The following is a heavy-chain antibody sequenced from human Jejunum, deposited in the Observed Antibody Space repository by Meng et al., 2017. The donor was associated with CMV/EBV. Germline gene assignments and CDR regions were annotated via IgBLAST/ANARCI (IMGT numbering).Heavy chain of an antibody. CDR3: ARGSIFVSFDS. J-gene: IGHJ4*02. CDR1: GGSIGSGDYY. V-gene: IGHV4-30-4*08. Sequence: QVQLQESCPGPVNASQTLSLTCSVSGGSIGSGDYYWSWIRQPPGKGLEWIGYIHDTGSTYYNPSLKSRVDISLGTSRNHFSLTLSSVTAEDTAVYFCARGSIFVSFDSWGQGTLVTVSS. D-gene: IGHD3-3*01. CDR2: IHDTGST.